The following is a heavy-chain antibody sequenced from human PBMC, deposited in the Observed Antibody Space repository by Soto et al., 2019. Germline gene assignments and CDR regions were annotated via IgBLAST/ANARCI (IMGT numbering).Heavy chain of an antibody. J-gene: IGHJ6*03. CDR2: ISGSGGST. Sequence: GGSLRLSCAASGFTFSSYAMIWVRQAPGKGLEWVSAISGSGGSTYYADSVKGRFTISRDNSKNTLYLQMNSLRAEDTAVYYCAKEGFGRARSYYYYYMEVWGKGTTVTLSS. V-gene: IGHV3-23*01. D-gene: IGHD3-16*01. CDR1: GFTFSSYA. CDR3: AKEGFGRARSYYYYYMEV.